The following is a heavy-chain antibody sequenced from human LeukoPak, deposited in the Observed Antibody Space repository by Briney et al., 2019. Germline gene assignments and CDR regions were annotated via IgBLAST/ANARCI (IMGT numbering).Heavy chain of an antibody. J-gene: IGHJ6*02. CDR2: ISYDGNNK. V-gene: IGHV3-30*18. CDR1: GFTFSTYG. D-gene: IGHD5-18*01. CDR3: AKDRVLGIHLSVGYSYYGMDV. Sequence: GRSLRLSCAASGFTFSTYGMHWVRQAPGKGLEWVAVISYDGNNKYYADSVKGRFTISRDNSKNTLYLQMNNLRTEDTALYYCAKDRVLGIHLSVGYSYYGMDVWGQGTTVTVSS.